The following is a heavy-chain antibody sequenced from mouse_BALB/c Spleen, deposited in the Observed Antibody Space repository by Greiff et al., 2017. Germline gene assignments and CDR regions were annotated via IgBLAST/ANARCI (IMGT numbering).Heavy chain of an antibody. Sequence: EVKLMESGGGLVKPGGSLKLSCAASGFTFSDYYMYWVRQTPEKRLEWVATISDGGSYTYYPDSVKGRFTISRDNAKNNLYLQMSSLKSEDTAMYYCARDYGYDYWGQGTTLTVSS. J-gene: IGHJ2*01. CDR3: ARDYGYDY. D-gene: IGHD1-2*01. CDR1: GFTFSDYY. CDR2: ISDGGSYT. V-gene: IGHV5-4*02.